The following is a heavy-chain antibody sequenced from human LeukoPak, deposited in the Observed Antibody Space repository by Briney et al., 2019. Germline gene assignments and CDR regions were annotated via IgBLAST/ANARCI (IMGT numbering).Heavy chain of an antibody. Sequence: SVNVSCMASGGTFSSYAISWVRQAPGQGLEWMGGIIPIFGTANYAQKFQGRVTITADESTSTAYMELSSLRSEDTAVYYCARDPAYGNYESWFDPWGQGTLVTVSS. J-gene: IGHJ5*02. CDR3: ARDPAYGNYESWFDP. CDR2: IIPIFGTA. D-gene: IGHD4-11*01. V-gene: IGHV1-69*01. CDR1: GGTFSSYA.